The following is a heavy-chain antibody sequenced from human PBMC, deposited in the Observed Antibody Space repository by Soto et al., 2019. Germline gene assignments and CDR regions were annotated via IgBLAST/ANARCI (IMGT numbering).Heavy chain of an antibody. J-gene: IGHJ4*02. V-gene: IGHV3-48*03. CDR3: ARGQYSSGGGYFDD. Sequence: EVQLVESGGGLVQPGGSLRLSCAASGFTFSSYEMNWVRQAPGKGLEWVSYISGGAYTIYYADSVKGRFTISRDNAMNSLYLHMNSLRADDTAVYYWARGQYSSGGGYFDDWGQGTLVTVSS. CDR1: GFTFSSYE. CDR2: ISGGAYTI. D-gene: IGHD6-19*01.